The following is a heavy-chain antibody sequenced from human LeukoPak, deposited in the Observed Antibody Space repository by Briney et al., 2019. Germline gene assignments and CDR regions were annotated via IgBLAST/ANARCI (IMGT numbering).Heavy chain of an antibody. CDR3: ARNRWSYGFLGYYFDY. V-gene: IGHV3-23*01. D-gene: IGHD5-18*01. Sequence: GGSLRLSCAASGFTFSSYAMSWVRQAPGKGLEWVSVITGTGGSTNYADSVKGRFTISRDNAKNSLYLQMNSLRAEDTAVYYCARNRWSYGFLGYYFDYWGQGTLVTVSS. CDR1: GFTFSSYA. J-gene: IGHJ4*02. CDR2: ITGTGGST.